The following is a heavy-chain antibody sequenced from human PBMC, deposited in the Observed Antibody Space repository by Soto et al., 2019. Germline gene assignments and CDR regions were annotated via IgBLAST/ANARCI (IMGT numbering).Heavy chain of an antibody. CDR1: GFTFSGYA. D-gene: IGHD3-10*01. J-gene: IGHJ6*02. V-gene: IGHV3-23*01. CDR2: LNGAGGST. CDR3: AAPRDEYGSGISWFTYGMDV. Sequence: GGSLRLSCLASGFTFSGYAMTWVRHVPGRGLEWVSSLNGAGGSTYYADSVRGRFTISRDNSQNTLFLQMNRLTVDDTAIYYCAAPRDEYGSGISWFTYGMDVWGQGTTVTVSS.